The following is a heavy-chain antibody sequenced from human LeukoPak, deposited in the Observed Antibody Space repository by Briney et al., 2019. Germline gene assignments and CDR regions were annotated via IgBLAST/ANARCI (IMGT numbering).Heavy chain of an antibody. J-gene: IGHJ4*02. D-gene: IGHD3-10*01. Sequence: SETLSLTCTVSGYSISSNYYWGWIRQPPGKGLEWIGSIYHSGSTYYNPSLKSRVTISVDTSKSQFSLSLSSVTAADTAVYYCARGLWFGDENPPYFDYWGQGILVTVSS. V-gene: IGHV4-38-2*02. CDR3: ARGLWFGDENPPYFDY. CDR2: IYHSGST. CDR1: GYSISSNYY.